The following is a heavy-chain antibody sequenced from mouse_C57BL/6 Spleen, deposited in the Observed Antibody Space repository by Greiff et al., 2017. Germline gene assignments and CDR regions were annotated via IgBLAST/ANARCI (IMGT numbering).Heavy chain of an antibody. CDR1: GYSFTDYN. D-gene: IGHD1-3*01. Sequence: EVQLKESGPELVKPGASVKISCKASGYSFTDYNMNWVKQSNGKSLEWIGVINPNHGTTSYNQKLKGKATLTVDQSSSTVYMQLNSLTSEDAAVYYCARGYNYFYAMDYWGQGTSVTVSS. V-gene: IGHV1-39*01. CDR2: INPNHGTT. J-gene: IGHJ4*01. CDR3: ARGYNYFYAMDY.